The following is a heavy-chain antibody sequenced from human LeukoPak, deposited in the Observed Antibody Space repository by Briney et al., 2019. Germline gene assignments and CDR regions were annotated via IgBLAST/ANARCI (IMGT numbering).Heavy chain of an antibody. Sequence: GGSLRLSCAASAFTFTNYWMTWVRQAPGKGLEWVANINQDGSEKYYVDSVKGRSTISRDNAKNSLYLQMNSLRAEDTAVYYCARDGLTTGFDALDYWGQGTLVTVSS. CDR1: AFTFTNYW. CDR2: INQDGSEK. J-gene: IGHJ4*02. CDR3: ARDGLTTGFDALDY. V-gene: IGHV3-7*03. D-gene: IGHD2/OR15-2a*01.